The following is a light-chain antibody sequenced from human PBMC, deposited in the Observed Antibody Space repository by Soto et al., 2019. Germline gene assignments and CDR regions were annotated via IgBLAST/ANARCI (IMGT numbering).Light chain of an antibody. J-gene: IGLJ3*02. CDR3: ISFTPSTTTHWV. V-gene: IGLV2-14*01. CDR2: EVT. CDR1: SSDVGDYNR. Sequence: QSVLTQPPSVSGSPGQSITISCTGTSSDVGDYNRVSWYQHHPGKAPKLMTFEVTNRPSGISDRFSGFKSGSTASLTISELQPDDEADYYCISFTPSTTTHWVFGGGTKLTVL.